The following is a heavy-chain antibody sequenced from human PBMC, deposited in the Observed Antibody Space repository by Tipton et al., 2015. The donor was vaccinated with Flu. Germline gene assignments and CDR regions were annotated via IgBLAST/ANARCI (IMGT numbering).Heavy chain of an antibody. J-gene: IGHJ4*02. CDR1: GFTFSSYW. V-gene: IGHV3-7*01. CDR3: AREGGSYYGDY. CDR2: IKQDGSEK. Sequence: GSLRLSCVASGFTFSSYWMSWVRQAPGKGLEWVANIKQDGSEKYYVDSVKGRFTISRDNAKNSLYLQMNSLRAEDTAVYYCAREGGSYYGDYWGQGTLVTVSS. D-gene: IGHD1-26*01.